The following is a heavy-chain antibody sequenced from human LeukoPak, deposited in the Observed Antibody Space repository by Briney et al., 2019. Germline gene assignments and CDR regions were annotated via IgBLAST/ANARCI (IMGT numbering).Heavy chain of an antibody. CDR3: TRSLYYDSWSGYFGRQDFDY. CDR1: GYTFSASA. J-gene: IGHJ4*02. CDR2: IRSKGNNYAT. D-gene: IGHD3-3*01. Sequence: PGGSLRLTCAASGYTFSASAIHWVRQASGRGLEWVGRIRSKGNNYATAYGASVKGRFISSRDDSKNTAWLQMNSLKTEDTALYYCTRSLYYDSWSGYFGRQDFDYWGQGVLVTVSS. V-gene: IGHV3-73*01.